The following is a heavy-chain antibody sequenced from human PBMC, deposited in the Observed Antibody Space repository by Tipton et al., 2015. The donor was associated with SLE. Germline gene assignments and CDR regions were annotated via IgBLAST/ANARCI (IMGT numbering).Heavy chain of an antibody. J-gene: IGHJ4*02. D-gene: IGHD2-15*01. V-gene: IGHV4-59*01. CDR2: ISNSETT. CDR3: AGAWQGYCSGGTCYVLDY. CDR1: GGSFSGYH. Sequence: TLSLTCAVYGGSFSGYHWTWIRQAPGKGLEWIGYISNSETTSYNPSLKSRVTISLDTSKNQFSLKLRSVTAADTAVYYCAGAWQGYCSGGTCYVLDYWGQGTLVTVSS.